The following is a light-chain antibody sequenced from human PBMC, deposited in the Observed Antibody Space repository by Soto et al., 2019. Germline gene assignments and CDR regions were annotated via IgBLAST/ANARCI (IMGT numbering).Light chain of an antibody. CDR3: SSYKRQDTPSYV. CDR2: EVS. J-gene: IGLJ1*01. Sequence: QSVLTQPASVSGSPGQSITLSCTGTSSDVGGYNYVSWYQQHPGKAPKLMIYEVSNRPSGISHRFSGSKSGNTASLTISGLRAEDEADYYCSSYKRQDTPSYVFGAGTKVTVL. CDR1: SSDVGGYNY. V-gene: IGLV2-14*01.